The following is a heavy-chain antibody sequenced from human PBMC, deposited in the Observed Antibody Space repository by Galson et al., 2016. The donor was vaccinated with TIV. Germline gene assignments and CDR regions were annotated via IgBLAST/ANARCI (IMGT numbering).Heavy chain of an antibody. CDR2: IDWDDDK. CDR3: ARTPDYYGTSHSHFDH. V-gene: IGHV2-70*11. CDR1: GFSLNTDGMC. D-gene: IGHD3-10*01. Sequence: PALVKPTQTVTLTCTFSGFSLNTDGMCVNWIRQPPGKALEWLARIDWDDDKYYGPFLKTRLTISKDTSKNQVVLTLTDMDPVDTATYYCARTPDYYGTSHSHFDHWGQGTLVTVSS. J-gene: IGHJ4*02.